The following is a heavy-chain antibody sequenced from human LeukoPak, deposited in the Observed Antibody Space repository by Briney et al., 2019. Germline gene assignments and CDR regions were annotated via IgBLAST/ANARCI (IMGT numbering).Heavy chain of an antibody. CDR1: GGTFSSYA. CDR2: IIPIFGTT. J-gene: IGHJ3*02. Sequence: SVKVSCKASGGTFSSYAISWVRQAPGQGLEWMGGIIPIFGTTNYAQKFRGRVTITADKSTRTAYMELSSLRSEDTAVYYCARARGSDVFDMWGQGTMVTVSS. CDR3: ARARGSDVFDM. D-gene: IGHD3-10*01. V-gene: IGHV1-69*06.